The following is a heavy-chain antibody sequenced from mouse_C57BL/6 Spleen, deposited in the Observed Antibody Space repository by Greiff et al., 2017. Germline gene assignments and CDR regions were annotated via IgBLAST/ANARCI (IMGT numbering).Heavy chain of an antibody. CDR3: ARSGFNDGYYYFDY. Sequence: QVQLQQPGAELVRPGSSVKLSCKASGYTFTSYWMDWVKQRPGQGLEWIGNIYPSDSETHYNQKFKDKATLTVDKSSSTAYMQLSSLTSEDSAVYYCARSGFNDGYYYFDYWGQGTTLTVSS. J-gene: IGHJ2*01. D-gene: IGHD2-3*01. CDR1: GYTFTSYW. CDR2: IYPSDSET. V-gene: IGHV1-61*01.